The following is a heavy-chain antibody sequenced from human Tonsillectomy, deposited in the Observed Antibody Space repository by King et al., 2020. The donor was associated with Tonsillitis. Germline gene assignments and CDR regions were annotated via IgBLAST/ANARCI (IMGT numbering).Heavy chain of an antibody. V-gene: IGHV4-38-2*02. Sequence: QLQESGPGLVKPSETLSLTCAVSGYSISSGYYWGWIRQPPGKGLEWIGSIYHSGSTYYNPSPKSRVTISVDTSKNQFSLKLSSVTAADTAVYYCARDPDYYDSSGYPSSWFDPWGQGTLVTVSS. CDR3: ARDPDYYDSSGYPSSWFDP. CDR1: GYSISSGYY. J-gene: IGHJ5*02. D-gene: IGHD3-22*01. CDR2: IYHSGST.